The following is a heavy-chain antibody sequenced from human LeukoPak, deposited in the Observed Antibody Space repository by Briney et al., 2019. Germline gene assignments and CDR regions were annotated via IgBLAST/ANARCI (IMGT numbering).Heavy chain of an antibody. Sequence: SETLSLTCIVSGGSISSSSYYWGWVRQPPGKGLQWNGSVYYSGSTYYDPSLKSRVTISIDTSKKQFSLRLSSVTAADTAVYYCARLGLDGMDVWGQGTTVTVSS. J-gene: IGHJ6*02. CDR3: ARLGLDGMDV. V-gene: IGHV4-39*01. CDR1: GGSISSSSYY. CDR2: VYYSGST.